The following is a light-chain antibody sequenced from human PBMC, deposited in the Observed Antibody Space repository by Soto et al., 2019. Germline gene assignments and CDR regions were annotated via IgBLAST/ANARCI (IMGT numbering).Light chain of an antibody. J-gene: IGKJ4*01. Sequence: DIQMTQSPSSVSASVGDRVTITCRTSQDISSWLAWYQQEPGKAPKLLIYAASSLQSGVPSRFSGSGSGTDFTLTISSLQPEHFATYYCQPANSFPLTFGGGTKVEIK. V-gene: IGKV1-12*01. CDR2: AAS. CDR3: QPANSFPLT. CDR1: QDISSW.